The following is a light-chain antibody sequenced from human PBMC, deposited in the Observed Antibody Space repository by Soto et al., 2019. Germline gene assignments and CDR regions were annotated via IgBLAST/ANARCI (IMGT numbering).Light chain of an antibody. J-gene: IGKJ5*01. Sequence: IVLTQSPGTLALSPGERVTLSCRASQSVTTRLAWYHHKPGQAPPLLMSGASTRASAVPVRFSGGGSGTDFTLTITRLEPEDFALYYCQQYGGSPITFGLGTRLEIK. V-gene: IGKV3-20*01. CDR3: QQYGGSPIT. CDR2: GAS. CDR1: QSVTTR.